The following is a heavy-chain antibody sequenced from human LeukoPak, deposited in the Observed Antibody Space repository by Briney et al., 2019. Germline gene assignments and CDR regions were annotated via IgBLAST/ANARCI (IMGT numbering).Heavy chain of an antibody. V-gene: IGHV1-46*01. CDR2: INPSGGST. Sequence: ASVKVSCKSSGYTFSSYYMHWVRQAPGQGLEWMGIINPSGGSTSYAQRFQGRVAMTRDTSTSTVYMDLSSLRSEDTAVYYCASGDGYKIDYWGQETLVTVSS. CDR3: ASGDGYKIDY. J-gene: IGHJ4*02. CDR1: GYTFSSYY. D-gene: IGHD5-24*01.